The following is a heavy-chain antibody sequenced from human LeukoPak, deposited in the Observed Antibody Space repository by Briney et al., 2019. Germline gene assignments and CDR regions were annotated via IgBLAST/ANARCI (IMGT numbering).Heavy chain of an antibody. Sequence: GESLKISCKGSGYSFTSYWIGWVRQMPGKGLEWMGIIYPGDSDTRYSPSFQGQVTISADKSISTAYLQWSSLKASDTAMYYCARLRGPHGYCSSTSCPAYFDYWGQGALVTVSS. D-gene: IGHD2-2*01. CDR1: GYSFTSYW. CDR3: ARLRGPHGYCSSTSCPAYFDY. CDR2: IYPGDSDT. J-gene: IGHJ4*02. V-gene: IGHV5-51*01.